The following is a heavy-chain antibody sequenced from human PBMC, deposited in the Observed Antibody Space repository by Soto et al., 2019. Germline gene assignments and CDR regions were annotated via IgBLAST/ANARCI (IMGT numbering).Heavy chain of an antibody. D-gene: IGHD5-12*01. CDR2: ISYDGSNK. V-gene: IGHV3-30-3*01. CDR3: ARALGMATMEFDY. CDR1: GFTFSSYA. J-gene: IGHJ4*02. Sequence: PGGSLRLSCAASGFTFSSYAMHWVRQAPGKGLEWVAVISYDGSNKYYADFVKGRFTISRDNSKNTLYLQMNSLRAEDTAVYYCARALGMATMEFDYWGQGTLVTVSS.